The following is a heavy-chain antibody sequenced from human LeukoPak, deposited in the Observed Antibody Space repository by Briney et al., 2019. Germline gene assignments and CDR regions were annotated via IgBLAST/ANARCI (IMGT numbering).Heavy chain of an antibody. CDR3: LLGEPFPFDY. CDR1: GFFFDSYS. D-gene: IGHD3-16*01. V-gene: IGHV3-48*01. Sequence: GGSLRLSCAASGFFFDSYSLNWVRQAPGRGLEWVSYITAGSDTIFYADSVEGRFTISRDNSKNTLYLQMNSLRAEDTAVYYCLLGEPFPFDYWGQGTLVTVSS. J-gene: IGHJ4*02. CDR2: ITAGSDTI.